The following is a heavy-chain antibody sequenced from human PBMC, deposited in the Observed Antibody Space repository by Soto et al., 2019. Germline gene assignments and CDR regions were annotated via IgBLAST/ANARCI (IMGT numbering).Heavy chain of an antibody. CDR3: AKDNPTSAY. CDR1: GFTFSSSG. CDR2: ISNDGSKK. Sequence: QVQLVESGGGVVQPGRSLRLSCPASGFTFSSSGMHWVRQTPGKGPEWVAIISNDGSKKYYADSVDGRFTTSRDNSKNALFLQMNSLGTDDTAVYFSAKDNPTSAYWGQGTLVTVPS. V-gene: IGHV3-30*18. D-gene: IGHD2-2*01. J-gene: IGHJ4*02.